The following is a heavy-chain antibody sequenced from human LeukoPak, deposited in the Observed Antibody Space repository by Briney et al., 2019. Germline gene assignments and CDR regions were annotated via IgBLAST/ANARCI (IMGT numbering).Heavy chain of an antibody. CDR2: ISAYNGNT. CDR1: GYSFTSYG. V-gene: IGHV1-18*01. CDR3: AREDCSGGSCYSLSLTPVFHVFDI. D-gene: IGHD2-15*01. Sequence: ASVKVSCKASGYSFTSYGISWVRQAPGQGLEWMGWISAYNGNTNYAPKLQGRVTMTTDTSTSTAYMELRSLRSDDTAVYYCAREDCSGGSCYSLSLTPVFHVFDIWGQGTMVTVSS. J-gene: IGHJ3*02.